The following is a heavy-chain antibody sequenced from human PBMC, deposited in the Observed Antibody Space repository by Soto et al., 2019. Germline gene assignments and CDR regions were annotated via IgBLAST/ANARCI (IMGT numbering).Heavy chain of an antibody. CDR2: ISGSVVST. CDR3: SNVFFQAEDGIRGTVPVSAFLLNRSSDL. V-gene: IGHV3-23*01. D-gene: IGHD1-1*01. Sequence: PGKGLELVSAISGSVVSTYYADSVKGWCTISRDNSKNTLYLQMNSLRVEDTAVYYCSNVFFQAEDGIRGTVPVSAFLLNRSSDL. J-gene: IGHJ2*01.